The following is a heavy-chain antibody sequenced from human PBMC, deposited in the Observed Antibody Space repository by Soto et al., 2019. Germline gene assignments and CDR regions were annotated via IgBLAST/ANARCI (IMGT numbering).Heavy chain of an antibody. Sequence: ASVKVSCKASGYTFTTYYMHWVRQAPGKGLEWVSSISSSSSYIYYADSVKGRFTISRDNAKNSLYLQMNSLRAEDTAVYYCATYYDSSGYYYVPDAFDIWGQGTMVTVSS. CDR2: ISSSSSYI. J-gene: IGHJ3*02. D-gene: IGHD3-22*01. CDR3: ATYYDSSGYYYVPDAFDI. CDR1: GYTFTTYY. V-gene: IGHV3-21*01.